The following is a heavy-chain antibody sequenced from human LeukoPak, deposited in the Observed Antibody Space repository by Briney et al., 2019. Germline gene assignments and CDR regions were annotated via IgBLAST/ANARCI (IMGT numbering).Heavy chain of an antibody. D-gene: IGHD3-10*01. J-gene: IGHJ3*02. Sequence: TSETLSLTCTVSGVSIRSYYWGWIRQPPGKGLEWIGYIHYSESTKYNPSLKSRVTMSVDTSKNQFSLKLSSVTAADTAVYYCASRSGSFSDALDIWGQGTLVTVSS. CDR3: ASRSGSFSDALDI. CDR1: GVSIRSYY. V-gene: IGHV4-59*08. CDR2: IHYSEST.